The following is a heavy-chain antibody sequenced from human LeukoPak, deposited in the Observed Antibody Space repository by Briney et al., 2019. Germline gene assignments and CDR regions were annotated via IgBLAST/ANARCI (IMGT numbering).Heavy chain of an antibody. CDR1: GGTFSSYA. D-gene: IGHD3-3*01. J-gene: IGHJ4*02. CDR2: IIPIFGTA. Sequence: SVKVSCKASGGTFSSYAISWVRQAPGQGLEWMGGIIPIFGTANYAQKFQGRVTITEDESTSTAYMELSSLRSQHPAVYYCARDRSPAYAFWSGPGDYFHYWGQGTLVTVSS. CDR3: ARDRSPAYAFWSGPGDYFHY. V-gene: IGHV1-69*13.